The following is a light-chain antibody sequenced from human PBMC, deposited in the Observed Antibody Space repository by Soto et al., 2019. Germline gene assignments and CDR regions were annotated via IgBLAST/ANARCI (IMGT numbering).Light chain of an antibody. CDR3: QHRASWPIS. J-gene: IGKJ4*01. CDR2: ETS. CDR1: QSVGRF. Sequence: EIVLTQAPATLSLSPGERATLSCRASQSVGRFVAWYQQKPGQAPRLLIYETSTRATRIPVRFSGSGSGTDFSLNISGLDTEDFALYYCQHRASWPISFGGGTKVEIK. V-gene: IGKV3-11*01.